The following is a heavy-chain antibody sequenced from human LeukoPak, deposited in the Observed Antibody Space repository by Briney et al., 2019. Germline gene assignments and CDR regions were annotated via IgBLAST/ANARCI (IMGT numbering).Heavy chain of an antibody. D-gene: IGHD3-16*01. V-gene: IGHV3-23*01. CDR3: AKEAGSGGVADTWPIDY. CDR1: GFTFSSYW. CDR2: ISGSGGST. J-gene: IGHJ4*02. Sequence: GGSLRLSCAASGFTFSSYWMSWVRQAPGKGLEWVSAISGSGGSTYYADSVKGRFTISRDNSKNTLYLQMNSLRAEDTAVYYCAKEAGSGGVADTWPIDYWGQGTLVTVSS.